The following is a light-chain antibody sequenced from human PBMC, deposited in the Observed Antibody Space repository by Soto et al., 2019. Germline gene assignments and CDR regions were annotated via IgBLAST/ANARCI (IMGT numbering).Light chain of an antibody. Sequence: QSALTQPASVSGSPGQPITISCTGTSSDVGGYNYVSWYQQHPGKAPKLMIYDVSNRPSGVSNRFSGSKSGNTASLTISGLQAEDEADYYCSSYTSSSSYVFGTGTKLTVL. CDR1: SSDVGGYNY. J-gene: IGLJ1*01. CDR2: DVS. V-gene: IGLV2-14*01. CDR3: SSYTSSSSYV.